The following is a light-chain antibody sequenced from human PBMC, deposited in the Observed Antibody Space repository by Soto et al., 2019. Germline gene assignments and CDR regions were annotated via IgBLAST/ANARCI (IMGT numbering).Light chain of an antibody. CDR3: QQADSFPLS. CDR2: AAS. CDR1: QSIYKW. J-gene: IGKJ4*01. Sequence: DIQMTQSPSSVSASIGDRVTISCRASQSIYKWLVWYQQKPGKAPKLLIYAASSLQSGVPSRFSGSGYGTDFTLTIRSLQPEDFATYYCQQADSFPLSCGGGLKVEI. V-gene: IGKV1-12*01.